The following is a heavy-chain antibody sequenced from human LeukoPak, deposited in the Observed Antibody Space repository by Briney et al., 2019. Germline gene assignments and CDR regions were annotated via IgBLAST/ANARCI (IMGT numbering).Heavy chain of an antibody. CDR2: IYYSGSI. J-gene: IGHJ4*02. CDR1: GGSFSSSY. V-gene: IGHV4-59*12. CDR3: ARSIQLWPHSTFDY. D-gene: IGHD5-18*01. Sequence: SETLSLTCTVSGGSFSSSYWSWIRQPPGKGLEWIGYIYYSGSINYNPSLKSRVTISVDTSKNQFSLKLSSVTAADTAVYYCARSIQLWPHSTFDYWGQGSLVTVSS.